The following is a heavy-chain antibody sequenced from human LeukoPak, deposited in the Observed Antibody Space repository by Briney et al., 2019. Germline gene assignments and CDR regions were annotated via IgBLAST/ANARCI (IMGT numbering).Heavy chain of an antibody. D-gene: IGHD6-13*01. J-gene: IGHJ4*02. V-gene: IGHV3-15*01. CDR1: GFTFSSYS. Sequence: GGSLRLSCAASGFTFSSYSMNWVRQAPGKGLEWVGRIKSKTDGGTTDYAAPVKGRFTISRDDSKNTLYLQMNSLKTEDTAVYYCTTDPYSSSWYSADYWGQGTLVTVSS. CDR2: IKSKTDGGTT. CDR3: TTDPYSSSWYSADY.